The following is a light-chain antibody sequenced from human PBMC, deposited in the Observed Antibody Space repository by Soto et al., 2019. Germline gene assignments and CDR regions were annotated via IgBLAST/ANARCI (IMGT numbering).Light chain of an antibody. CDR2: GAS. V-gene: IGKV3-15*01. CDR3: QQYNEWPPLT. CDR1: QSVSSN. Sequence: EIVMTQSPATLSVSPGERATLSCRASQSVSSNLAWYQQKPGQAPRLLIFGASTRATGIPARFSGSGSGTEFTLTISSLQSEDFAVYYCQQYNEWPPLTFCGGTKVEIK. J-gene: IGKJ4*01.